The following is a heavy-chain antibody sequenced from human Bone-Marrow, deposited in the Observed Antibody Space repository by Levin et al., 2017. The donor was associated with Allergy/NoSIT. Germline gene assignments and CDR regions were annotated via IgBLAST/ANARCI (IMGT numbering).Heavy chain of an antibody. CDR1: GILFSSYD. D-gene: IGHD3-22*01. J-gene: IGHJ6*02. Sequence: PGGSLRLSCAASGILFSSYDMNWVRQAPGKGLEWVSSISAGGNYIYYADSVKGRFTISRDNAKNSLFLQMNSLRAEDTAVSSCAGWAVYHDDRIACAYFYYAMDVWGQGTTVTASS. V-gene: IGHV3-21*01. CDR2: ISAGGNYI. CDR3: AGWAVYHDDRIACAYFYYAMDV.